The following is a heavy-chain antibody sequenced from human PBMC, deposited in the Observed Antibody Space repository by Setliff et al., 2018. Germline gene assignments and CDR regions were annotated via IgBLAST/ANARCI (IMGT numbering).Heavy chain of an antibody. Sequence: GASVKVSCKASGYTFTNYGVSWVRQAPGQGLEWMGWLSASNGNRNFAQKFQGRVTLTTDTSTGTAYMELSSLTSDDTAVYYCAREGVDTRSSTDYRYYMDVWGKGTTVTVSS. CDR2: LSASNGNR. CDR1: GYTFTNYG. CDR3: AREGVDTRSSTDYRYYMDV. V-gene: IGHV1-18*01. J-gene: IGHJ6*03. D-gene: IGHD5-18*01.